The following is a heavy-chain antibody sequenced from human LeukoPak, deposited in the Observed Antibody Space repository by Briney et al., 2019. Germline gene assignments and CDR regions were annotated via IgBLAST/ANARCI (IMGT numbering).Heavy chain of an antibody. CDR2: IIPIFGIA. D-gene: IGHD6-19*01. V-gene: IGHV1-69*04. CDR3: ARLPGYSSGWSEDY. CDR1: GGTFSSYA. J-gene: IGHJ4*02. Sequence: SVKVSCKASGGTFSSYAISWVRQAPGQGLEWMGRIIPIFGIANYAQKFQGRVTITADKSTSTAYMELSSLRSEDTAVYYCARLPGYSSGWSEDYWGQGTLVTVSS.